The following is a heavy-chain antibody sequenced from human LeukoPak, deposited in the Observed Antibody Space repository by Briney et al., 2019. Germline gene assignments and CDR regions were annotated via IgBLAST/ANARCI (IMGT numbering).Heavy chain of an antibody. CDR1: GGTLSNYI. J-gene: IGHJ4*02. Sequence: ASVKVSCKTSGGTLSNYILSWVRQAPGQGLEWMGWISAYNGSTNYAQKLQGRVTMTTDTSTSTAYMELRSLRSDDTAVYYCARAYGDYHPSDYWGQGTLVTVSS. CDR3: ARAYGDYHPSDY. CDR2: ISAYNGST. V-gene: IGHV1-18*01. D-gene: IGHD4-17*01.